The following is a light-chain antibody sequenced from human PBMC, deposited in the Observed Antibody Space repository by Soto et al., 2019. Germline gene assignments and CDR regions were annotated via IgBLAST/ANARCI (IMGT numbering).Light chain of an antibody. CDR3: QQYHDSPMNT. J-gene: IGKJ2*01. V-gene: IGKV3-20*01. CDR1: QSVRSTF. CDR2: GAS. Sequence: VLPQSPDTLSLSPGDRATLSCRASQSVRSTFLAWYQQKPGQAPRLLIYGASKRAAGIPERFSGSASGTEFTLPISRLEPDDSAVYYCQQYHDSPMNTFGQGTKLQIK.